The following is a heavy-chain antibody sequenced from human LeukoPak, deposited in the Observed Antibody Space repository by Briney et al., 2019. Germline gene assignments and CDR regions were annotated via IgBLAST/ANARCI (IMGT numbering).Heavy chain of an antibody. CDR1: GGSISSSNW. CDR2: IYHSGST. J-gene: IGHJ3*02. Sequence: SETLSLTCAVSGGSISSSNWWSWVRQPPRKGLDWIGEIYHSGSTNYNPSLKSRVTISVDKSKNQFSLKVSSVTAADTAVYYCARIPLVWSSPKGAFGIWGQGTMVTVSS. V-gene: IGHV4-4*02. CDR3: ARIPLVWSSPKGAFGI. D-gene: IGHD3-10*01.